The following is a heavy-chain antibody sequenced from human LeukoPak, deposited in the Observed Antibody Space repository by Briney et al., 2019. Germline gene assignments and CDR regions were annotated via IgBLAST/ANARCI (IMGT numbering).Heavy chain of an antibody. CDR1: GGSISSYY. D-gene: IGHD3-3*01. CDR2: IYYSGST. V-gene: IGHV4-59*01. Sequence: SETLSLTCTVSGGSISSYYWSWIRQPPGKGLEWIGYIYYSGSTNYNPSLKSRVTISVDTSKNQFSLKLSSVTAADTAVYYCAREAYDFWSGYTTDYYYMDVWGKGTTVTVSS. J-gene: IGHJ6*03. CDR3: AREAYDFWSGYTTDYYYMDV.